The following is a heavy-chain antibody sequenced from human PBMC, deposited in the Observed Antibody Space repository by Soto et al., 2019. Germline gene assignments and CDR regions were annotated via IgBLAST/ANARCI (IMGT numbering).Heavy chain of an antibody. D-gene: IGHD2-21*02. CDR1: GYSFTGFA. V-gene: IGHV1-3*01. CDR2: INAGSGDT. Sequence: ASVKVSCKTSGYSFTGFAMHWVRQAPGQSLEWMGWINAGSGDTKYSQKLQGRVTITRDTFAATAYMELSSLRSEDTAVYFCARGFYCGRDCYRTQYHYYAMDVWGQGTTVTVSS. CDR3: ARGFYCGRDCYRTQYHYYAMDV. J-gene: IGHJ6*02.